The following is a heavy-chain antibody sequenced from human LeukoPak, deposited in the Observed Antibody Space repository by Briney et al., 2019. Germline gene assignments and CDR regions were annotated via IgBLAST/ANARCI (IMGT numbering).Heavy chain of an antibody. Sequence: PGGSLRLSCAASGFTFSSYGMHWVRHAPGKGLEWVAVISYDGSNKYYADSVKGRFTISRDNSKNTLYLQMNSLRAEDTAVYYCAKDRENSGSYYFDYWGQGTLVTVSS. V-gene: IGHV3-30*18. J-gene: IGHJ4*02. CDR2: ISYDGSNK. CDR3: AKDRENSGSYYFDY. D-gene: IGHD1-26*01. CDR1: GFTFSSYG.